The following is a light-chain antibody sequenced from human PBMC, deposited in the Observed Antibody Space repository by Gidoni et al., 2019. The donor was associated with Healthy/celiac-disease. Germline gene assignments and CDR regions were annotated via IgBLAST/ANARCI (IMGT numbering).Light chain of an antibody. CDR2: RDS. Sequence: SYELTQPLSVSVALGQTARITCGGNNIGSKNVHWYQQKPDQAPVLVIYRDSNRPSGIPERFSGSNSGNTATLTISRAQAGDEADYYCQLWDSSSAVFGGGTKLPVL. J-gene: IGLJ2*01. CDR1: NIGSKN. V-gene: IGLV3-9*01. CDR3: QLWDSSSAV.